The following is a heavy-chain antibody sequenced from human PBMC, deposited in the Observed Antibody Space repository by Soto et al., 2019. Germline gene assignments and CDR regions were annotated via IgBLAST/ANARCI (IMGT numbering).Heavy chain of an antibody. CDR1: GYTYTGYY. CDR2: INPNSGGT. Sequence: APVKVSCKASGYTYTGYYMHWVRHKPGQGLEWMGWINPNSGGTNYAQKFQGTVTMTRDTSISTAYMELSRLRSDATTEYYCARESITMFGVVINYYYGMGVWGQGPTVTVSS. J-gene: IGHJ6*01. CDR3: ARESITMFGVVINYYYGMGV. D-gene: IGHD3-3*01. V-gene: IGHV1-2*02.